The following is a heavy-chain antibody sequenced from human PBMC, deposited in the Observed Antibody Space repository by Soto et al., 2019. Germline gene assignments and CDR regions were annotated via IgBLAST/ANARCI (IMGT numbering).Heavy chain of an antibody. CDR1: GGSISSSSYY. CDR3: ARHLYSSSWYGKLDAFDI. J-gene: IGHJ3*02. V-gene: IGHV4-39*01. D-gene: IGHD6-13*01. Sequence: SETLSLTCTVSGGSISSSSYYWGWIRQPPGKGLEWIGSIYYSGSTYYNPSLKSRVTISVDTSKNQFSLKLSSVTAADTAVYYCARHLYSSSWYGKLDAFDIWGQGKMVPVS. CDR2: IYYSGST.